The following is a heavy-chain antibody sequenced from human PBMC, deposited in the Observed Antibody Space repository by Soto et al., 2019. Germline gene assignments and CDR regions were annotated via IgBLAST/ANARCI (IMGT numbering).Heavy chain of an antibody. V-gene: IGHV3-30-3*01. CDR3: ARERGVVVVAATPDY. CDR1: GFTFSSYA. CDR2: ISYDGSNK. Sequence: GGSLRLSCAASGFTFSSYAMHWVRQAPGKGLEWVAVISYDGSNKYYADSVKGRFTISRDNSKNTLYLQMNSLRAEDTAVYYCARERGVVVVAATPDYWGQGTLVTVSS. J-gene: IGHJ4*02. D-gene: IGHD2-15*01.